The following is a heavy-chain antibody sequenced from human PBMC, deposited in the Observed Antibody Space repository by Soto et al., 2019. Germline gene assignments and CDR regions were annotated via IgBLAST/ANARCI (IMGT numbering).Heavy chain of an antibody. CDR1: GGSFSGYY. Sequence: SETLSLTCAAYGGSFSGYYWSWIRQPPGKGLEWIGEINHSGSTNYNPSLRSRVTISVDTSKNQFSLKLSSVTAADTAVYYCARGPGYAMIVKGRFDYWGQGTLVTVSS. CDR3: ARGPGYAMIVKGRFDY. CDR2: INHSGST. V-gene: IGHV4-34*01. D-gene: IGHD3-22*01. J-gene: IGHJ4*02.